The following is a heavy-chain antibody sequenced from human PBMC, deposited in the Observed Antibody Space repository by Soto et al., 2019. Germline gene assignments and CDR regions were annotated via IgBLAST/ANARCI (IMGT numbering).Heavy chain of an antibody. CDR2: INEDGSEK. Sequence: PGGSLRLSCAASGFTLSSYWMSWVRQAPGKGLEWVASINEDGSEKYSVDSVKGRFTSSRDNTRKSLYLQMNGLRAEDTAVYYCARGGWGFDYWGQGTQVTVSS. J-gene: IGHJ4*02. D-gene: IGHD6-19*01. CDR1: GFTLSSYW. V-gene: IGHV3-7*01. CDR3: ARGGWGFDY.